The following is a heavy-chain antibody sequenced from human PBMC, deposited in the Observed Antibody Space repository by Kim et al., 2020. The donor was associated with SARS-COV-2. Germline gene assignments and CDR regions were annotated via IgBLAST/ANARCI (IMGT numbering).Heavy chain of an antibody. CDR1: GGSISTYY. D-gene: IGHD6-19*01. V-gene: IGHV4-59*01. Sequence: SETLSLTCNVSGGSISTYYWSWIRQPPGKGPEWLGYIYYSGTTNYNPSLKSRVTISVDTSKNQFSLNLRSMTAADTAVYYCARSDGWYYGMDVWGQGITGTVSS. CDR3: ARSDGWYYGMDV. CDR2: IYYSGTT. J-gene: IGHJ6*02.